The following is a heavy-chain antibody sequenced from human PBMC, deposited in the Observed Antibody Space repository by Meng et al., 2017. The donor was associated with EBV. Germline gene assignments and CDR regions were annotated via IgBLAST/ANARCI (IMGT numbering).Heavy chain of an antibody. D-gene: IGHD6-19*01. CDR1: GYTFTGYY. Sequence: VQLVQSGVGVKKPGASVKVSCKASGYTFTGYYMHWVRQAPGQGLEWMGRINPNSGGTNYAQKFQGRVTMTRDTSISTAYMELSRLRSDDTAVYYCARVGIAVAGTGDYWGQGTLVTVSS. J-gene: IGHJ4*02. CDR3: ARVGIAVAGTGDY. V-gene: IGHV1-2*06. CDR2: INPNSGGT.